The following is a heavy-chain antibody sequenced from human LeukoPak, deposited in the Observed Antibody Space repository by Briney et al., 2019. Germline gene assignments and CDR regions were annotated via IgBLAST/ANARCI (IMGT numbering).Heavy chain of an antibody. J-gene: IGHJ4*02. Sequence: SETLSLTCAVYGGSFSGYYWSWIRQPPGKGLEWIGEINHSGSTNYNPSLKSRVTISVDTSKNQFSLKLSSVTAADTAVYYCARDGLVAVAGTWGQGTLVTVSS. CDR2: INHSGST. CDR3: ARDGLVAVAGT. D-gene: IGHD6-19*01. CDR1: GGSFSGYY. V-gene: IGHV4-34*01.